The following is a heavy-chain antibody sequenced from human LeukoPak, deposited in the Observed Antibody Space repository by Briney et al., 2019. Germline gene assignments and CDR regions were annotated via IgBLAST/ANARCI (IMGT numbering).Heavy chain of an antibody. V-gene: IGHV4-39*01. Sequence: PSETLSLTCTVSGGSISSSNYYWGWIRQPPGKGLEWIGSVYYDASAYYNPSLKSRVSISVDTSNGQFSLRLSSVTAADTAVYYCARGDTDSNIDYWGQGTLVTVSS. CDR1: GGSISSSNYY. CDR3: ARGDTDSNIDY. D-gene: IGHD5-18*01. J-gene: IGHJ4*02. CDR2: VYYDASA.